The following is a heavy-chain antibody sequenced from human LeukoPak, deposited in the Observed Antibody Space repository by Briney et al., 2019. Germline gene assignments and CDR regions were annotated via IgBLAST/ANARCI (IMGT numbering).Heavy chain of an antibody. CDR2: FDPEDGET. V-gene: IGHV1-24*01. J-gene: IGHJ4*02. D-gene: IGHD3/OR15-3a*01. CDR3: ATDSGLGTYYFDS. CDR1: GYTLTELS. Sequence: ASVKVSCKVSGYTLTELSMHWVRQAPGKGLEWMGGFDPEDGETIYAQKFQGRVTTTEDTSTDTAYMELSSLRSEDTAVYYCATDSGLGTYYFDSWGQGTLVTVSS.